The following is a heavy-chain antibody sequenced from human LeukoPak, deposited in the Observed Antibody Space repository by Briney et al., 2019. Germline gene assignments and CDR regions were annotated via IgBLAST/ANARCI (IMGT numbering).Heavy chain of an antibody. Sequence: SETLSLTCTVSGGSISSSSYYWGWIRQPPGKGLEWIGSIYYSGSTYYNPSLKSRVTISVDTSKNQFSLKLSSVTAADTAVYYCARFGLNYYGSGSYYFFDYWGQGTLVTVSS. CDR3: ARFGLNYYGSGSYYFFDY. V-gene: IGHV4-39*07. D-gene: IGHD3-10*01. CDR1: GGSISSSSYY. CDR2: IYYSGST. J-gene: IGHJ4*02.